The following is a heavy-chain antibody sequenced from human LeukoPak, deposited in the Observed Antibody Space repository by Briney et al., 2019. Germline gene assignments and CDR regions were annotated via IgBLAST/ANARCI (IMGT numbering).Heavy chain of an antibody. CDR1: GYTFTSYD. CDR2: MNPNSGNT. V-gene: IGHV1-18*01. CDR3: AREVTTVTTGDY. J-gene: IGHJ4*02. D-gene: IGHD4-11*01. Sequence: GASVKVSCKASGYTFTSYDINWVRQATGQGLEWMGWMNPNSGNTNYAQKLQGRVTMTTDTSTSTAYMELRSLRSDDTAVYYCAREVTTVTTGDYWGQGTLVTVSS.